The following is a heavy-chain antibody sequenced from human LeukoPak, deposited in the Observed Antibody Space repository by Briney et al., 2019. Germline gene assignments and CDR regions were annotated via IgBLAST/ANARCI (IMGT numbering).Heavy chain of an antibody. D-gene: IGHD3-22*01. CDR3: ARDPEDSSGYAWGRGDY. Sequence: PGGSLRLSCAASGFTFSSYSMNWVRQAPGKGLEWVSSISSSSSYIYYADSVKGRFTISRDNAKNSLYLQMNSVRAEDTAVYYCARDPEDSSGYAWGRGDYWGQGTLVTVSS. J-gene: IGHJ4*02. V-gene: IGHV3-21*01. CDR2: ISSSSSYI. CDR1: GFTFSSYS.